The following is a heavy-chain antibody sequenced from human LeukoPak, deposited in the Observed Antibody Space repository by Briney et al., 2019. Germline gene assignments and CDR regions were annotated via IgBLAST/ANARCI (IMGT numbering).Heavy chain of an antibody. V-gene: IGHV3-30-3*01. CDR1: GFTFSSYA. D-gene: IGHD4/OR15-4a*01. CDR3: ARRSFPSDYGAYFDY. J-gene: IGHJ4*02. CDR2: ISYDGSNK. Sequence: GGSLRLSCAASGFTFSSYAMHWVRQAPGKGLEWVAVISYDGSNKYYADSVEGRFTISRDNSKDTLYLEMNSLGAEDTAVYFCARRSFPSDYGAYFDYWGQGTLVTVSS.